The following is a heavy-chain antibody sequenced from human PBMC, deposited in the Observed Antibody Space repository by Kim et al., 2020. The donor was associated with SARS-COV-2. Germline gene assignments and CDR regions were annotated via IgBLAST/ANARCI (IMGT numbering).Heavy chain of an antibody. CDR3: ARDADGSGNTIFDY. J-gene: IGHJ4*02. CDR1: GFTLRTYS. V-gene: IGHV3-21*01. Sequence: GGSLRLSCAVSGFTLRTYSMSWLRQAPGKGLEWVASISTDSSFRHYADSPKGRFTISRDNAENSLYLQMNSLRVEDTAVYYCARDADGSGNTIFDYWGQG. CDR2: ISTDSSFR. D-gene: IGHD3-10*01.